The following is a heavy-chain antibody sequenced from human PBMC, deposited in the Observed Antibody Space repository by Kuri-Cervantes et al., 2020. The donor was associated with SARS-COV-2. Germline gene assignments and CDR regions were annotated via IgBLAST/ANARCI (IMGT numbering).Heavy chain of an antibody. CDR3: ARHSRVTPLDH. Sequence: GSLRLSCAASGFTFSIYDMHWVRQAPGKGLEWIGSIYYSGSTYYNPSLKSRVTITGDASKNQVSLRLTSVTAADTAVYHCARHSRVTPLDHWGQGTLVTVSS. D-gene: IGHD4-23*01. CDR2: IYYSGST. V-gene: IGHV4-39*01. J-gene: IGHJ4*02. CDR1: GFTFSIYD.